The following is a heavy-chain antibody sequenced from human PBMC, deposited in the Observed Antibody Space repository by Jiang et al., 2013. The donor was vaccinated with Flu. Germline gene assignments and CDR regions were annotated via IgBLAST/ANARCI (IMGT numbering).Heavy chain of an antibody. CDR2: IYYSGST. D-gene: IGHD6-19*01. CDR3: ARQTVAAYHY. Sequence: VSGGSISSYYWSWIRQPPGKGLEWIGYIYYSGSTNYNPSLKSRVTILVDTSKNQFSLRLSSVTAADTAVYYCARQTVAAYHYWGQGTLVTVSS. V-gene: IGHV4-59*08. CDR1: GGSISSYY. J-gene: IGHJ4*02.